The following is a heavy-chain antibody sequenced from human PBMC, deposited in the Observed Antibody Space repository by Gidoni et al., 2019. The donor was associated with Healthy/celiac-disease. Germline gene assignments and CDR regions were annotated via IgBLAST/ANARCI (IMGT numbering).Heavy chain of an antibody. J-gene: IGHJ1*01. D-gene: IGHD2-15*01. CDR2: ISSTSSPI. V-gene: IGHV3-48*01. CDR1: GFTFSRYS. CDR3: ARDRRIYCQH. Sequence: EVQLVESGGGLVQPGGSLRLSCEASGFTFSRYSMTWVRQAPGKGLEWVSYISSTSSPIYYADSVKGRFTIYRDNAKNALFLQMNSLRAEDTAVYYCARDRRIYCQHWGQGTLVTVSS.